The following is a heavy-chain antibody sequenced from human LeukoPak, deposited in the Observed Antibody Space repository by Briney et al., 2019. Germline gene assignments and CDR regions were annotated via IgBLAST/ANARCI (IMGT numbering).Heavy chain of an antibody. J-gene: IGHJ6*02. Sequence: PGRSLRLSCAASGFRFSSYGMHWVRQAPGKGLEWVAVISDDGIKIYYGDSVKGRFTISRDNSKNTLNLQMDSLRADDTAVYYCGKDLIGAMDTAMASYYYYGMDVWGQGTTVTVSS. V-gene: IGHV3-30*18. D-gene: IGHD5-18*01. CDR3: GKDLIGAMDTAMASYYYYGMDV. CDR1: GFRFSSYG. CDR2: ISDDGIKI.